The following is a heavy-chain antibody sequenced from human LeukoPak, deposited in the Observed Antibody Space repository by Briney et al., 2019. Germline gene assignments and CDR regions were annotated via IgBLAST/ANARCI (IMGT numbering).Heavy chain of an antibody. CDR2: ISGSGGST. V-gene: IGHV3-23*01. CDR1: GGSFSGYY. D-gene: IGHD2-2*01. Sequence: PSETLSLTCAVYGGSFSGYYWSWVRQAPGKGLEWVSAISGSGGSTYYADSVKGRFTISRDNSKNTLYLQMNSLRAEDTAVYYCAKGRRSSTSCFDYWGQGTLVTVSS. J-gene: IGHJ4*02. CDR3: AKGRRSSTSCFDY.